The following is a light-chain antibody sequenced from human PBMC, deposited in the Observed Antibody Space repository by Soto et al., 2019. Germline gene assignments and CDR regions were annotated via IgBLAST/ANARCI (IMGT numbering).Light chain of an antibody. J-gene: IGKJ4*01. V-gene: IGKV3-20*01. CDR2: GAS. Sequence: SVLTQAPATLSLSPGERATLSCRPSQSVSSTFLSWYQQKPGQAPRLLIYGASSRATGIPDRFSGSGSGTDFTLTISRLEPEDFAVYYCQQYDSSRLTFGGGTKVDI. CDR3: QQYDSSRLT. CDR1: QSVSSTF.